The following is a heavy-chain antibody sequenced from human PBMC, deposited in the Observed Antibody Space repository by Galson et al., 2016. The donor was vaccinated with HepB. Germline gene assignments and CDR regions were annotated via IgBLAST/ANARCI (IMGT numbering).Heavy chain of an antibody. V-gene: IGHV3-23*01. CDR1: GFTFSSYA. CDR2: ITGSGGST. Sequence: SLRLSCAASGFTFSSYAMSWVRQAPGKGLEWVSAITGSGGSTYYADSVKGRFTISRDNSKNTLYLQMNSLRAEDTAVYYCAKGLVVVGATAAEYFQHWGQGTLVTVSS. D-gene: IGHD2-15*01. J-gene: IGHJ1*01. CDR3: AKGLVVVGATAAEYFQH.